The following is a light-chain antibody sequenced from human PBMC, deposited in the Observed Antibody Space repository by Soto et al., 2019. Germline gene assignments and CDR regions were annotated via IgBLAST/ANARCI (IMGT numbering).Light chain of an antibody. Sequence: DIVMTQSPDSLAVSLGAWATINCKSSQSVLYSSNNKNYLAWYQQKPGQPPKLLIYWASTRESGVPDRFSGSGSGTDFTLTISSLQAEDVAVYYCQQYYSTPLTFGGGTKVDIK. V-gene: IGKV4-1*01. CDR3: QQYYSTPLT. CDR1: QSVLYSSNNKNY. J-gene: IGKJ4*01. CDR2: WAS.